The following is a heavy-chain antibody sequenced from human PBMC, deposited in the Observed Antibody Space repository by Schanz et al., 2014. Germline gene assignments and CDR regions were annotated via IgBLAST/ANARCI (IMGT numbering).Heavy chain of an antibody. CDR2: LSGSGGST. CDR1: GFTFSSYA. D-gene: IGHD5-12*01. Sequence: EVQLLDSGGGLVQPGGSLRLSCAASGFTFSSYAMSWVRQAPGKGLEWVSALSGSGGSTYYADSVEGRFTISRDNSRNTLYLQMNSLRTEDTAVYYCASPSGYSDYGTYFDFWGQGTLVTVSS. J-gene: IGHJ4*02. V-gene: IGHV3-23*01. CDR3: ASPSGYSDYGTYFDF.